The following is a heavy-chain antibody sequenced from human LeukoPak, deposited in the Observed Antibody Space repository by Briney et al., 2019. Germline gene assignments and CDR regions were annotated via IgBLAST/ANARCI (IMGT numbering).Heavy chain of an antibody. V-gene: IGHV4-4*07. CDR1: GGSISSYY. D-gene: IGHD2-21*02. CDR2: IYTSGST. Sequence: SETLSLTCTVAGGSISSYYWSWIRQPAGNGLEWIGRIYTSGSTNYNPSLKSRVTMPVDTSKNQFSLKLSSVTAADTAVYYCAGRKGGDGPWYFDLWGRGTLVTVSS. J-gene: IGHJ2*01. CDR3: AGRKGGDGPWYFDL.